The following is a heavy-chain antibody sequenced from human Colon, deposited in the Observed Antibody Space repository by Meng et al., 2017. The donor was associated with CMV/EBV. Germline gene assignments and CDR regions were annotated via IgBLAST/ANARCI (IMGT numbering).Heavy chain of an antibody. D-gene: IGHD6-13*01. CDR1: GFTFSKYW. V-gene: IGHV3-7*01. J-gene: IGHJ4*02. CDR3: ARPARGSTNYY. CDR2: IRQDGSEK. Sequence: GESLKISCATSGFTFSKYWMSWVRQAPGKGLEWVANIRQDGSEKYYVDSVKGRFTISRDNAKNSVSLQMNGLRAEDTAVYYCARPARGSTNYYWGQGTLVTVS.